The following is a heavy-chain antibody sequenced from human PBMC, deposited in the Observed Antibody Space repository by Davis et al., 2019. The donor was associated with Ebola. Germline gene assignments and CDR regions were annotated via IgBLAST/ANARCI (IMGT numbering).Heavy chain of an antibody. CDR1: GFTFSDYY. D-gene: IGHD1-26*01. CDR2: ISSSGSTI. J-gene: IGHJ4*02. CDR3: AKIGGTVGYFDY. Sequence: GGSLTLSCAASGFTFSDYYMSWIRQAPGKGLEWVSYISSSGSTIYYADSVKGRFTISRDNSKNTLYLQMNSLRAEDTAVYYCAKIGGTVGYFDYWGQGTLVTVSS. V-gene: IGHV3-11*04.